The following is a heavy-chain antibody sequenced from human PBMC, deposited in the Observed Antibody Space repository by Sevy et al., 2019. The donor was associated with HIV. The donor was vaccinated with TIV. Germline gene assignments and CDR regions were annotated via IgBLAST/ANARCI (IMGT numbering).Heavy chain of an antibody. Sequence: GGSLRLSCEGSGYIFSNYWMHWVRQAPGKGLEWVSRVNSDGGDTAYADSVKGRFTISRDNAENTMSLQINSLRAEDTGLYYCVAANSWEDYWGQGTQVTVSS. CDR2: VNSDGGDT. J-gene: IGHJ4*02. D-gene: IGHD6-13*01. CDR3: VAANSWEDY. V-gene: IGHV3-74*01. CDR1: GYIFSNYW.